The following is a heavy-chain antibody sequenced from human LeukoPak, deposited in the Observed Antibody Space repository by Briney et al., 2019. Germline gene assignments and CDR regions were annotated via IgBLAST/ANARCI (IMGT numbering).Heavy chain of an antibody. CDR2: ISDDGRNK. Sequence: PGRSLRLSCAASGLTFNNYGMHYVRQAPGKGLEWVAVISDDGRNKNYADSVKGRFTISRDSSNNTLYLQMNSLRAEDTGVYFCAKDRETTASGTFDFRGQGTLVTVSS. D-gene: IGHD6-13*01. CDR1: GLTFNNYG. CDR3: AKDRETTASGTFDF. J-gene: IGHJ4*02. V-gene: IGHV3-30*18.